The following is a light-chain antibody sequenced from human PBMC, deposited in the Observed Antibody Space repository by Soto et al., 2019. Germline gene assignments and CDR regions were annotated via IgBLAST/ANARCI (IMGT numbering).Light chain of an antibody. CDR1: SSDVGGHYF. CDR2: DVS. Sequence: QSALTQPASVSGSPGQPITISCTGTSSDVGGHYFVSWYQQHPASAPQLIIYDVSNRPSGVSTRFSGSKSGNTASLTISGLQAEDEADYYCSSYTINSPLVVFGGGTKVTVL. J-gene: IGLJ2*01. V-gene: IGLV2-14*03. CDR3: SSYTINSPLVV.